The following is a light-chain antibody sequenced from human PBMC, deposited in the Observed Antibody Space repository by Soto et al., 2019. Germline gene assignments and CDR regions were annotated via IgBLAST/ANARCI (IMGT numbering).Light chain of an antibody. CDR2: AAS. V-gene: IGKV3-20*01. CDR1: RSFASSY. J-gene: IGKJ2*01. CDR3: QQYGHSPPYT. Sequence: EVVLTQSPGILSLSPGERATLSCRASRSFASSYLAWYQQKPGQAPRLLIYAASIRATGIPDRFSGSGSGTDFTLTISRLEPEDSAVYFCQQYGHSPPYTFGQGTKLEIK.